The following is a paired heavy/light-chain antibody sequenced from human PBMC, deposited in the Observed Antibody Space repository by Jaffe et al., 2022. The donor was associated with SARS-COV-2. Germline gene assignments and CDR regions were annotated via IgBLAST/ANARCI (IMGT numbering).Heavy chain of an antibody. CDR1: GFTFSSYW. J-gene: IGHJ6*03. CDR3: ARDAVPPFLQQLEQQKPLYYMDV. Sequence: EVQLVESGGGLVQPGGSLRLSCAASGFTFSSYWMSWVRQAPGKGLEWVANIKQDGSEKYYVDSVKGRFTISRDNAKNSLYLQMNSLRAEDTAVYYCARDAVPPFLQQLEQQKPLYYMDVWGKGTTVTVSS. V-gene: IGHV3-7*01. D-gene: IGHD6-13*01. CDR2: IKQDGSEK.
Light chain of an antibody. CDR1: QGISSY. CDR2: AAS. V-gene: IGKV1-8*01. J-gene: IGKJ1*01. Sequence: AIRMTQSPSSFSASTGDRVTITCRASQGISSYLAWYQQKPGKAPKLLIYAASTLQSGVPSRFSGSGSGTDFTLTISCLQSEDFATYYCQQYYSTPATFGQGTKVEIK. CDR3: QQYYSTPAT.